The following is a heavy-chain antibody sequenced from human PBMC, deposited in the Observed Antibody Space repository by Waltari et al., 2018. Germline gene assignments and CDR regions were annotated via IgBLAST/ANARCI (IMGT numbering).Heavy chain of an antibody. J-gene: IGHJ4*02. Sequence: EVQLLESGGGLVQPGGSLRLSWAASGFTFSRYAMTWVRQAPGKGLEWVSAISGSGGSTYYADSVKGRFTISRDNSKNTLYLQMNSLRAEDTAVYYCAKDEPYYYDSSGYPDYWGQGTLVTVSS. CDR1: GFTFSRYA. CDR2: ISGSGGST. V-gene: IGHV3-23*01. D-gene: IGHD3-22*01. CDR3: AKDEPYYYDSSGYPDY.